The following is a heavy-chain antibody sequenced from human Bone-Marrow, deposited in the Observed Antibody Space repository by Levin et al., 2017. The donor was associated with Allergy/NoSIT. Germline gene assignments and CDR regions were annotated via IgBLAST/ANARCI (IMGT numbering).Heavy chain of an antibody. CDR2: IIPIFGTA. CDR1: GGTFSSYA. CDR3: ARFHGNYYDSSGYSNWFDP. J-gene: IGHJ5*02. V-gene: IGHV1-69*01. Sequence: KISCKASGGTFSSYAISWVRQAPGQGLEWMGGIIPIFGTANYAQKFQGRVTITADESTSTAYMELSSLRSEDTAVYYCARFHGNYYDSSGYSNWFDPWGQGTLVTVSS. D-gene: IGHD3-22*01.